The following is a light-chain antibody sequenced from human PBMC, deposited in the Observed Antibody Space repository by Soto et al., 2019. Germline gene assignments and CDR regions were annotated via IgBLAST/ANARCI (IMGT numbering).Light chain of an antibody. CDR2: AAS. V-gene: IGKV3-20*01. CDR3: QQYGSSRWT. J-gene: IGKJ1*01. CDR1: QSISSTY. Sequence: EIVLTQSPDTLSLFPGERATLSCRASQSISSTYLAWYQQKPGQAPRPLISAASNRATGTPDRFSGSGSGTDSTLTISRLEPEDFAVYYCQQYGSSRWTFGQGTKVEVK.